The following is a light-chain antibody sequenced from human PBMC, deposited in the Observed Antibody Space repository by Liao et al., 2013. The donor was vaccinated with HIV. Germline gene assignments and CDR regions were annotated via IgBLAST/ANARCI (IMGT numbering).Light chain of an antibody. CDR2: HAS. Sequence: SYVLTQPPSVSVAPGKTARITCGGNNIGNKNVHWYQQKPGQAPVLVIYHASDRPSGIPERFSGSNSGNTATLTISRVEPGDEADYYCQIWDTADDHGGVFGVGTKLTVL. CDR1: NIGNKN. CDR3: QIWDTADDHGGV. J-gene: IGLJ2*01. V-gene: IGLV3-21*04.